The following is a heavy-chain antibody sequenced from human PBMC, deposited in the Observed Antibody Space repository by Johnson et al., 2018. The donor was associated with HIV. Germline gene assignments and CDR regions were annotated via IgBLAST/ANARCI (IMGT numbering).Heavy chain of an antibody. CDR1: GFTFDDYA. D-gene: IGHD6-13*01. J-gene: IGHJ3*02. Sequence: MMLVESGGGLVQPGRSLRLSCAASGFTFDDYAMHWVRQAPGKGLEWVSAIGTAGDTYYADSVKGRFTISRDNSKNSLFLHMNSLRVEDTAVYYCAKSGGYPNAFDIWGQGTMVTVSS. CDR3: AKSGGYPNAFDI. V-gene: IGHV3-13*01. CDR2: IGTAGDT.